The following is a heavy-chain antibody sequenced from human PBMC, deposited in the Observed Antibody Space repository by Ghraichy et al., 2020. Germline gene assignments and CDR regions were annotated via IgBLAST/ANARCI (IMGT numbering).Heavy chain of an antibody. V-gene: IGHV3-33*01. Sequence: GGSLRLSCAASGFTFSSYGMHWVRQAPGKGLEWVAVIWYDGSNKYYADSVKGRFTISRDNSKNTLYLQMNSLRAEDTAVYYCARDRSEYSSSFGLYWGQGTLVTVSS. J-gene: IGHJ4*02. CDR3: ARDRSEYSSSFGLY. CDR1: GFTFSSYG. D-gene: IGHD6-6*01. CDR2: IWYDGSNK.